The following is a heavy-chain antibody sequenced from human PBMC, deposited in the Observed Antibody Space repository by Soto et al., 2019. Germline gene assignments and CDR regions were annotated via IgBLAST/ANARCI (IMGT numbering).Heavy chain of an antibody. Sequence: GGSLRLSCAASGLTFDDYAMHWVRQAPGKGLEWVSGISWNSGSIGYADSVKGRFTISRDNSKNTLYLQMNSLRAEDTAVYYCAKAARAYYYYYGMDVWGQGTTVTVSS. CDR2: ISWNSGSI. V-gene: IGHV3-9*01. CDR3: AKAARAYYYYYGMDV. CDR1: GLTFDDYA. D-gene: IGHD3-10*01. J-gene: IGHJ6*02.